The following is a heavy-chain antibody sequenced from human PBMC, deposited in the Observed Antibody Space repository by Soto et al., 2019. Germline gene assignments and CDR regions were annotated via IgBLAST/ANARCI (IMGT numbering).Heavy chain of an antibody. J-gene: IGHJ6*02. V-gene: IGHV3-64*01. CDR3: ARGIFESYGMDV. CDR2: ISSNGGST. D-gene: IGHD2-15*01. Sequence: EVQLVESGGGLVQPGGSLRLSFAASGFTFSSYAMHWVRQAPGKGLEYVSVISSNGGSTYYANSVKGRFTISRDNSENTLYLQMGSLRAEDMAVYYCARGIFESYGMDVWGQGTTFTVSS. CDR1: GFTFSSYA.